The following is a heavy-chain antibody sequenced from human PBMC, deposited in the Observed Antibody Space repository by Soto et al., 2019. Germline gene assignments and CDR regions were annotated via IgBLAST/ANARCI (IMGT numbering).Heavy chain of an antibody. CDR1: GYTFTSYA. Sequence: GASVKVSCKASGYTFTSYAMHWVRQAPGQRLEWMGRINAGNGNTKYSQKFQGRVTITTDKSTSTAYMELSSLRSEDTAVYYCAREDLYCSSTSCYDSVYYFDYWGQGTLVTVSS. D-gene: IGHD2-2*01. CDR2: INAGNGNT. CDR3: AREDLYCSSTSCYDSVYYFDY. V-gene: IGHV1-3*01. J-gene: IGHJ4*02.